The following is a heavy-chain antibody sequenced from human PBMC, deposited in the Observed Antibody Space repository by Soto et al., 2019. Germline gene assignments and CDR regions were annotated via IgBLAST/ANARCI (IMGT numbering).Heavy chain of an antibody. Sequence: GGSLRLSCAVSGFTFSSYAMSWVRQAPGKGLEWVSAISGSGGSTYYADSVKGRFTISRDKSKNTLYLQMNSLRAEDTAVYYCAKKETSGSRTYWGQGTLVTVSS. J-gene: IGHJ4*02. CDR1: GFTFSSYA. CDR2: ISGSGGST. V-gene: IGHV3-23*01. CDR3: AKKETSGSRTY. D-gene: IGHD1-26*01.